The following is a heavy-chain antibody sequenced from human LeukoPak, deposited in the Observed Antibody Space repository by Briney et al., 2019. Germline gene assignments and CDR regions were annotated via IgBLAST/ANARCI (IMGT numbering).Heavy chain of an antibody. CDR3: VSDIVGAHWGGDAFDI. CDR1: GFTFSSYW. CDR2: IKQDGSEK. D-gene: IGHD1-26*01. Sequence: PGGSLRLSCAASGFTFSSYWMSWVRQAPGKGLEWVANIKQDGSEKYYVDSVKGRFTISRDNAKNSLYLQMNSLRAEDTAVYYCVSDIVGAHWGGDAFDIWGQGTMVTVSS. V-gene: IGHV3-7*01. J-gene: IGHJ3*02.